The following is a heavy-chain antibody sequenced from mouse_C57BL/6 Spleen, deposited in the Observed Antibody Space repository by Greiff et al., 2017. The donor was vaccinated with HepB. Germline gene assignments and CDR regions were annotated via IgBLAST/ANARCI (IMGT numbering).Heavy chain of an antibody. CDR1: GYAFSSYW. D-gene: IGHD1-1*01. V-gene: IGHV1-80*01. CDR2: IYPGDGDT. CDR3: ARLGYGSSGDWYFDV. Sequence: QVQLQQSGAELVKPGASVKISCKASGYAFSSYWMNWVKQRPGKGLEWIGQIYPGDGDTNYNGKFKGKATLTADKSSSTAYMQLSSLTSEDSAVYFCARLGYGSSGDWYFDVWGTGTTVTVSS. J-gene: IGHJ1*03.